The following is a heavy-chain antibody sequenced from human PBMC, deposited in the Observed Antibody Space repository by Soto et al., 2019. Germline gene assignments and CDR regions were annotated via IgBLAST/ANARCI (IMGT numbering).Heavy chain of an antibody. Sequence: XESLKLSLHGPGYTFTSYWISLVLQMPGKGLEWMGRIDPSDSYTNYSPSFQGHVTISADKSISTAYLQWSSLKALDTAMYYCARLRGPYGMDVWGQGTTVTVSS. J-gene: IGHJ6*02. CDR1: GYTFTSYW. D-gene: IGHD3-10*01. CDR2: IDPSDSYT. CDR3: ARLRGPYGMDV. V-gene: IGHV5-10-1*01.